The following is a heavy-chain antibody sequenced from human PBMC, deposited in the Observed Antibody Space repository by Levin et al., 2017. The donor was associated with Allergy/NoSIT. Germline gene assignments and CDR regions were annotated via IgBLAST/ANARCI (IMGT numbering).Heavy chain of an antibody. CDR3: AREARGQWPPDY. CDR1: GGSISSYY. J-gene: IGHJ4*02. Sequence: SETLSLTCTVSGGSISSYYWSWIRQPPGKGLEWIGYIYYSGSTNYNPSLKSRVTISVDTSKNQFSLKLSSVTAADTAVYYCAREARGQWPPDYWGQGTLVTVSS. D-gene: IGHD6-19*01. CDR2: IYYSGST. V-gene: IGHV4-59*01.